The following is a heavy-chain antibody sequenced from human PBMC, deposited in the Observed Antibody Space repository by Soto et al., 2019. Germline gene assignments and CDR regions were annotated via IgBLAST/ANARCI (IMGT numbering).Heavy chain of an antibody. CDR1: GGTFSSYA. CDR3: ARDKPVYCSSTSCYTSVMDV. CDR2: IIPIFGTA. J-gene: IGHJ6*02. D-gene: IGHD2-2*02. V-gene: IGHV1-69*13. Sequence: SVKVSCKASGGTFSSYAISWVRQAPGQGLEWMGGIIPIFGTANYAQKFQGRVTITADESTSTAYMELSSLRSEDTAVYYCARDKPVYCSSTSCYTSVMDVWGQGTTVTVSS.